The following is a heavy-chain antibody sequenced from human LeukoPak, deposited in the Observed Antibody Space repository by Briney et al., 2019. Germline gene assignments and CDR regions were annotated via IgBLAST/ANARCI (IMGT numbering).Heavy chain of an antibody. D-gene: IGHD6-13*01. Sequence: SHPHSLPCAISGDSVSRNSAAWNWIRKSPSRGLEWLGRTCFRSNWYNDYAVSVKSRVTSNPDASKNQFSLQLNSVTPEDTAVDYGARTGSGSWSASFWDYWGQGTLVTVSS. CDR1: GDSVSRNSAA. CDR2: TCFRSNWYN. J-gene: IGHJ4*02. V-gene: IGHV6-1*01. CDR3: ARTGSGSWSASFWDY.